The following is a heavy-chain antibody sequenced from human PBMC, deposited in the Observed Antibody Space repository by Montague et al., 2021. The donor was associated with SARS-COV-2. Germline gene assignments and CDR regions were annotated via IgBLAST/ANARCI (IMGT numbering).Heavy chain of an antibody. CDR3: ARVGRQQLVRLSGMDV. CDR1: GGSISSSSYY. D-gene: IGHD6-13*01. CDR2: IYYSEXT. Sequence: SETLSLTCTVSGGSISSSSYYWGWIRQPPGKGLEWIGSIYYSEXTXYXXXXKXRVTISVDTSKNQFSLKLRSVTAADTAVYYCARVGRQQLVRLSGMDVWGQGTTVTVS. V-gene: IGHV4-39*07. J-gene: IGHJ6*02.